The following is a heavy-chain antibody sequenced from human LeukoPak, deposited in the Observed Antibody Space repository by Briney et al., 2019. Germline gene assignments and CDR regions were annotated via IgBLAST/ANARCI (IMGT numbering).Heavy chain of an antibody. CDR3: AKGELPSHHYGSGNYYNVNF. J-gene: IGHJ4*02. CDR2: ISYDGSKK. V-gene: IGHV3-30*04. Sequence: PGRSLRLSCAASEFTFSSYAMHWVRQAPGKGLEWVAVISYDGSKKYEVDSVRGRFTISRDNSKNTLYLQMNSLRAEDTAVYYCAKGELPSHHYGSGNYYNVNFWGQGTLVTVSS. D-gene: IGHD3-10*01. CDR1: EFTFSSYA.